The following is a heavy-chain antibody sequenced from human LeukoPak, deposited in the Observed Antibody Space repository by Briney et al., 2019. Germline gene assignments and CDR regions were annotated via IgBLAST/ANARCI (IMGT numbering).Heavy chain of an antibody. CDR2: ISAYNGNT. J-gene: IGHJ6*03. Sequence: ASVKVSCKASGYTFTSYGISWVRQAPGQGLEWMGWISAYNGNTNYAQKLQGRVTMTRNTSISTAYMELSSLRSEDTAVYYCARGLFGARTAYDFWSTEGYYYYMDVWGKGTTVTVSS. V-gene: IGHV1-18*01. CDR1: GYTFTSYG. CDR3: ARGLFGARTAYDFWSTEGYYYYMDV. D-gene: IGHD3-3*01.